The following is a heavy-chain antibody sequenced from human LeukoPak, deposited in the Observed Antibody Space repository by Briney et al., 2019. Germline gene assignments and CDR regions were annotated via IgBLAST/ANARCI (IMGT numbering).Heavy chain of an antibody. CDR3: ARGERGYSYGSYYYYMDV. V-gene: IGHV4-59*01. D-gene: IGHD5-18*01. Sequence: SETLSLTCTVSGGSISSYYWSWIRQPPGKGLEWIGYIYYSGSTNDNPSLKSRVTISVDTSKNQFSLKLSSVTAADTAVYYCARGERGYSYGSYYYYMDVWGKGTTVTVSS. CDR1: GGSISSYY. CDR2: IYYSGST. J-gene: IGHJ6*03.